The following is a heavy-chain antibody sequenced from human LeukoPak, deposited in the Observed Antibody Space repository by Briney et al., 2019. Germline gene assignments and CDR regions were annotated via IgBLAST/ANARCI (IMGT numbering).Heavy chain of an antibody. CDR1: GFLFRAYA. Sequence: GGSLRLCCEATGFLFRAYAMSWVRQAPGNGLKWLSIFFLKQKTAYDIDSVKGRFTMSRDNSKNTLYLQMNSLRAEDTAVYYCAREAWRPYLDYWGQGTPVTVSS. D-gene: IGHD3-3*01. J-gene: IGHJ4*02. V-gene: IGHV3-23*03. CDR3: AREAWRPYLDY. CDR2: FFLKQKTA.